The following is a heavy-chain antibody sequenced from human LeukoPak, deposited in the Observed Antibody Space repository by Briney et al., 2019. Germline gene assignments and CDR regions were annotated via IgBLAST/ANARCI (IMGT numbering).Heavy chain of an antibody. D-gene: IGHD3-10*01. Sequence: QSGGSLRLSCAASGFTFSSYGMHWVRQAPGKGLEWVAFIRYDGSNKYYADSVKARFIISRDNSKNTLHLQMNSLRVEDTAVYYCAKARHPYGSGTYVVDYWGQGTLVTVSS. CDR2: IRYDGSNK. CDR1: GFTFSSYG. V-gene: IGHV3-30*02. CDR3: AKARHPYGSGTYVVDY. J-gene: IGHJ4*02.